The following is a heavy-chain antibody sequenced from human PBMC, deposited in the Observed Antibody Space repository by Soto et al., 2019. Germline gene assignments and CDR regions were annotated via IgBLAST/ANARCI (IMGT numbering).Heavy chain of an antibody. CDR1: GFSRSSIGVA. CDR3: AHSASVPCCYYFDS. J-gene: IGHJ4*02. V-gene: IGHV2-5*01. D-gene: IGHD1-26*01. CDR2: LYWNDDR. Sequence: SGPTLVNPTQTLTLTCTFSGFSRSSIGVAVGWIRQPPGKALEWLALLYWNDDRRYSPSLKSRLTITKDTSKNQVVLTMTNMDPADPDTYYCAHSASVPCCYYFDSWGQGTLVTVSS.